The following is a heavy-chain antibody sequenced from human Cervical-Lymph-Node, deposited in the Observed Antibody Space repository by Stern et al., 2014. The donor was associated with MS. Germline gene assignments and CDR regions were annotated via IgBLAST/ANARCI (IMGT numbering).Heavy chain of an antibody. D-gene: IGHD6-19*01. J-gene: IGHJ6*02. CDR3: ARDGTGVASGWSSNYYYYGMDV. CDR1: GYTFTGYY. CDR2: IKPNSGDT. Sequence: MQLVESGTEVKKPGASVKVSCKASGYTFTGYYMHWVRQAPGQGLEWMGWIKPNSGDTNYAQTFQGWVTMTRDTSISTVYMEVNRLKSDDTAVYYCARDGTGVASGWSSNYYYYGMDVWGQGTTVTVSS. V-gene: IGHV1-2*04.